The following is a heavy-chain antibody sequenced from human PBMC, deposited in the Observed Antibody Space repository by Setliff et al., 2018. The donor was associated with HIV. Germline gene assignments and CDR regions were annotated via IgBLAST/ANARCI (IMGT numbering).Heavy chain of an antibody. CDR2: MNPKTGNT. V-gene: IGHV1-8*01. J-gene: IGHJ6*02. CDR3: ARKVGVTTYYYSSGSIKGALDV. CDR1: GYAFTTYD. Sequence: EASVKVSCKASGYAFTTYDINWVRQATGQGLEWMGWMNPKTGNTVYEQNFQGRVTMTRDTSIDTAYMELSSLRSEDTAVYYCARKVGVTTYYYSSGSIKGALDVWGQGTKVTVSS. D-gene: IGHD3-10*01.